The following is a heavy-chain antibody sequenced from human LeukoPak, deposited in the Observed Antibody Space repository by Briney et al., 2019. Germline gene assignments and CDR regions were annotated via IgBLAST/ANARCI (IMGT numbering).Heavy chain of an antibody. CDR1: GGTFSSYA. Sequence: SVKVSCKASGGTFSSYAISWVRQAPGQELEWMGGIIPIFGTANYAQKFQGRVTITADESTSTAYMELSSLRSEDTAVYYCAGSYSIAAAGKRAPPYYYYYYMDVWGKGTTVTVSS. D-gene: IGHD6-13*01. V-gene: IGHV1-69*13. CDR2: IIPIFGTA. CDR3: AGSYSIAAAGKRAPPYYYYYYMDV. J-gene: IGHJ6*03.